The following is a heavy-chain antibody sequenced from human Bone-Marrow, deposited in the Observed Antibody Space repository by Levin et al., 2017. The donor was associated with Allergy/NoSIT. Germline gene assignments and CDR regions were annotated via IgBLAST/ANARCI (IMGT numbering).Heavy chain of an antibody. J-gene: IGHJ1*01. CDR2: INHSGST. Sequence: SQTLSLTCAVYGGSFSGYYWSWIRQPPGKGLEWIGEINHSGSTNYNPSLKSRVTISVDTSKNQFSLKLSSVTAADTAVYYCARGREYGDYCGGGGRHPPRQVTRQPNQYFQHWGQGTLVTVSS. V-gene: IGHV4-34*01. CDR3: ARGREYGDYCGGGGRHPPRQVTRQPNQYFQH. D-gene: IGHD4-17*01. CDR1: GGSFSGYY.